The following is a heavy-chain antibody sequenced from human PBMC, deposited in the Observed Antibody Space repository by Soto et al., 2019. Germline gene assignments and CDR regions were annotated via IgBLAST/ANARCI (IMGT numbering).Heavy chain of an antibody. CDR1: VFSLSTSGVG. V-gene: IGHV2-5*02. CDR3: APSQGTYVWGSARIWFDP. J-gene: IGHJ5*02. Sequence: QITLKESGPTLVKPTQTLTLTCTFSVFSLSTSGVGVGWIRQPTGTAMEWLALIYWDDDTRYSPSLKSRLTITKDTSKNQVALTMNNMDPVDTATYDCAPSQGTYVWGSARIWFDPWGQGTLVTVSS. CDR2: IYWDDDT. D-gene: IGHD3-16*01.